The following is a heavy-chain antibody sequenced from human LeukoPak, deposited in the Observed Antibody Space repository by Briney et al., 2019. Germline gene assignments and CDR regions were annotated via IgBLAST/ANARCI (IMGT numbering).Heavy chain of an antibody. CDR1: GGSFSGYY. V-gene: IGHV4-34*01. J-gene: IGHJ4*02. D-gene: IGHD4-11*01. Sequence: SETLSLTCAVSGGSFSGYYWTWIRQPPGKGLEWIGETNHSGSANYNPSLMSRVTISLDTSKNHFSLNLSSVTAADTAVYYCARGQGTVTTHWGQGTLVTVSS. CDR3: ARGQGTVTTH. CDR2: TNHSGSA.